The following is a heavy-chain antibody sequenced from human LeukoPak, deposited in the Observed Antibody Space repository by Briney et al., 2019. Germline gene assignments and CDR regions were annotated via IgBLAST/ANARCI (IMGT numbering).Heavy chain of an antibody. D-gene: IGHD3-10*01. CDR1: GFTFNAFG. Sequence: PGGSLRPSCAASGFTFNAFGMNWVRQAPGKGLEWVSYIGTTSGAIYYADSVKGRFTISRDSAKNSLYLQMNSLRAEDTAVYYCARGGFGELLYYYYGMDVWGQGTTVTVSS. CDR3: ARGGFGELLYYYYGMDV. CDR2: IGTTSGAI. J-gene: IGHJ6*02. V-gene: IGHV3-48*01.